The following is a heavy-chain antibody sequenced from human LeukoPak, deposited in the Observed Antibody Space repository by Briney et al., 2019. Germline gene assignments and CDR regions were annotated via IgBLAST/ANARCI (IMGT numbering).Heavy chain of an antibody. V-gene: IGHV4-34*01. D-gene: IGHD3-9*01. CDR1: GGSFSGYY. Sequence: PSETLSLTCAVYGGSFSGYYWSWIRQPPGKGLEWIGEINHSGSTNYNPSLKSRVTISVDTSKNQFSLKLSSVTAADTAVCYCARHGSGYTIDYWGQGTLVTVSS. CDR3: ARHGSGYTIDY. J-gene: IGHJ4*02. CDR2: INHSGST.